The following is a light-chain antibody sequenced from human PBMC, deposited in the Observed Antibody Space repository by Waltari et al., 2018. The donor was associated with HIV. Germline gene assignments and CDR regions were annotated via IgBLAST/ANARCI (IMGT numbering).Light chain of an antibody. Sequence: QSVLTPPPSVSGAPGQRVTISCTGSSSNTGAGYDVPWYQQLPGTAPRLSIYDNTIRPSGVPDRFSGSKSGTSASLAIAGLQDEDEAVYYCQSYDRSLSVWVFGGGTKVTVL. CDR3: QSYDRSLSVWV. CDR2: DNT. CDR1: SSNTGAGYD. J-gene: IGLJ3*02. V-gene: IGLV1-40*01.